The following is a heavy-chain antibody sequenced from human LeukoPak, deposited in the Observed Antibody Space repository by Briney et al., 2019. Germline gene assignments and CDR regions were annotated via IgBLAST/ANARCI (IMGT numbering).Heavy chain of an antibody. D-gene: IGHD3-9*01. CDR1: GYTFTNYG. J-gene: IGHJ4*02. CDR3: ARDLSVLRYFDWLLYPLDY. Sequence: ASVKVSCKASGYTFTNYGISWVRQAPGQGLEWMGWISAYNGNTNYAQKLQGRVTMTTDTSTSTAYMELRSLRSDDTAVYYCARDLSVLRYFDWLLYPLDYWGQGTLVTVSS. CDR2: ISAYNGNT. V-gene: IGHV1-18*01.